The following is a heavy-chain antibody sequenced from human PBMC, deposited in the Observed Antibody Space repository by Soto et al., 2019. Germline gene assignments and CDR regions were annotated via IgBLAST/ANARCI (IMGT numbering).Heavy chain of an antibody. D-gene: IGHD6-19*01. V-gene: IGHV3-23*01. J-gene: IGHJ4*02. CDR1: GFTCSSYA. CDR2: ISGSGGST. CDR3: AKDLGSGGWNY. Sequence: EVQLLESGGGLVQPGGSLRLSCAASGFTCSSYAMSWVRQAPGKGLEWVSAISGSGGSTYYADSVKGRFTISRDNSKNTLYLQLNSLSAEDTAVYYCAKDLGSGGWNYCGQGTLVTVSS.